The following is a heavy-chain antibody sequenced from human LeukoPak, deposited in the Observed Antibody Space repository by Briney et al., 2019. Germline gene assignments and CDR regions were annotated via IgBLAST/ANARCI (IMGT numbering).Heavy chain of an antibody. J-gene: IGHJ4*02. CDR3: VKPYDY. CDR2: ISSHGGTT. V-gene: IGHV3-64D*09. CDR1: GFTFSSNT. Sequence: HPGGSLRLSCSVSGFTFSSNTMHWVRQAPGKGLEYVSAISSHGGTTYYADSVKGRFTVSGDNSKNTLYLQMTSLRAEDTAVYYCVKPYDYWGQGTLVTVSS.